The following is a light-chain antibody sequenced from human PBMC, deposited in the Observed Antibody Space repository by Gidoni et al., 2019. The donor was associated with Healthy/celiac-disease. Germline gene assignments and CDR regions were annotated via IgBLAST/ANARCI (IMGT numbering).Light chain of an antibody. V-gene: IGLV1-44*01. Sequence: QSVLTQPPSASGTPGQRVTISCSGSSSNIGSNTVNWYQQRPGTAPKLLIYSNNQRPSGVPDRFSGSKSGTSASLAISGLQSEDEADYYCAAWDDSSYVFGTGTKVTVL. CDR3: AAWDDSSYV. CDR2: SNN. J-gene: IGLJ1*01. CDR1: SSNIGSNT.